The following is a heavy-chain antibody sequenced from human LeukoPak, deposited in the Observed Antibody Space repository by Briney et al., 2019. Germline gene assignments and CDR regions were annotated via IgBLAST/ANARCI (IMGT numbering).Heavy chain of an antibody. CDR1: GFTFSSYW. CDR2: IKQDGSEK. Sequence: GGSLRLSCAASGFTFSSYWMSWVRQAPGEGLEWVANIKQDGSEKYYVDSVKGRFTISRDNAKNSLYLQMNSLRAEDTAVYYCAREGSGWYGDAFDIWGQGTMVTVSS. V-gene: IGHV3-7*01. D-gene: IGHD6-19*01. CDR3: AREGSGWYGDAFDI. J-gene: IGHJ3*02.